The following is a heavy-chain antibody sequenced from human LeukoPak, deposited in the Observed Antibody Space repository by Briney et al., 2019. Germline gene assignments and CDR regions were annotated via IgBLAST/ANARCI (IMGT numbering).Heavy chain of an antibody. CDR3: AKQIGYCSGGNCYFTY. CDR1: GFTFSSYA. Sequence: GGSLRLSCAASGFTFSSYAMSWVRQAPGKGLEWVSAISGSGGSTYYADSVKGRFTISRDNSKNTLFLQMNSLRAEDTAVYYCAKQIGYCSGGNCYFTYWGQGTQVTVSS. D-gene: IGHD2-15*01. J-gene: IGHJ4*02. CDR2: ISGSGGST. V-gene: IGHV3-23*01.